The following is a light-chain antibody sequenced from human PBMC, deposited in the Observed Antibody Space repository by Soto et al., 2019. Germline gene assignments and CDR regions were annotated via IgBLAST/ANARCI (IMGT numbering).Light chain of an antibody. Sequence: EIVMTQSPATLSVSPGERATLSCRASQSVSSNLAWYQQKSGQAPRLLIYGALTRATGIPARFSGSGSGTEFTLTISSLQSEDFAVYYCQQYNNWPGTFGQGTKVEIK. CDR3: QQYNNWPGT. V-gene: IGKV3-15*01. J-gene: IGKJ1*01. CDR1: QSVSSN. CDR2: GAL.